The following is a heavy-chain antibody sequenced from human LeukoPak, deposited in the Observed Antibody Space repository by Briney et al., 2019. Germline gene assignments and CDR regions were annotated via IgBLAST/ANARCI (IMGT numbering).Heavy chain of an antibody. V-gene: IGHV4-34*01. CDR3: ATTYYDFWSGYLGFGDYYYGMDV. CDR2: INHSGST. CDR1: GGSFSGYY. Sequence: PSETLSLTCAVYGGSFSGYYWSWIRQPPGKGLEWIGEINHSGSTNYNPSLKSRVTISVDTSKNQFSLKLSSVTAADTAVYYCATTYYDFWSGYLGFGDYYYGMDVWGQGTTVTVSS. J-gene: IGHJ6*02. D-gene: IGHD3-3*01.